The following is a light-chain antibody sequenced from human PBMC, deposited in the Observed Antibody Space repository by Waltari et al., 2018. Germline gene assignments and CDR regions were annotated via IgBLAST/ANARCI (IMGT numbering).Light chain of an antibody. J-gene: IGLJ2*01. CDR2: ING. V-gene: IGLV1-40*01. CDR3: QSYDRSLRAVV. Sequence: QSVLAQPASRSWAPGPRVPHSFPWRPSHPGAGFGWPLYQPLPGAAPKPIIYINGLRSSGVPDRFSGSKSETSGFLAISGLQADDEAEYYCQSYDRSLRAVVFGGGTKLTVL. CDR1: PSHPGAGFG.